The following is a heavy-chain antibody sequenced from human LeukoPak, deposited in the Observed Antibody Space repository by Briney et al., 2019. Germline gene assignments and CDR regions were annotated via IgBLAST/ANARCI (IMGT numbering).Heavy chain of an antibody. CDR2: IYSSGST. CDR3: ARDPSTFYFDY. J-gene: IGHJ4*02. CDR1: GGSISSYY. V-gene: IGHV4-59*01. Sequence: SETPSLTCTVFGGSISSYYWSWIRQPPGKGLEWIGYIYSSGSTDYNPSLKSRVIISVDTSKSQVSLKLSSVTAADTAIYYCARDPSTFYFDYWGQGALVTVSS. D-gene: IGHD3-16*01.